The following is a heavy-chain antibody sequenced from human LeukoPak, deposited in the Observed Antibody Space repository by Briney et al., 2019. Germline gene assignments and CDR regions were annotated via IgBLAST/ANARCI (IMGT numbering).Heavy chain of an antibody. J-gene: IGHJ4*02. CDR1: GASISSGNYF. D-gene: IGHD2-2*01. CDR2: IYTSGST. Sequence: SQTLSLTCTVSGASISSGNYFWSWLRQPAGKTLEWIGRIYTSGSTNYNPSLKSRVTVSADTSKNQFSLKLSSVTAADTAVYYCARESLRSSFDYWGQGTLVTVSS. V-gene: IGHV4-61*02. CDR3: ARESLRSSFDY.